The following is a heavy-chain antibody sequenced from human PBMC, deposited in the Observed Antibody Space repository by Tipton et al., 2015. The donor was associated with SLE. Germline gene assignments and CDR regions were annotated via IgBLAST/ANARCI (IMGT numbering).Heavy chain of an antibody. CDR1: GGSFSGYY. V-gene: IGHV4-34*01. J-gene: IGHJ4*02. CDR3: AREGGWYRHSYFDY. D-gene: IGHD6-19*01. CDR2: INHSGST. Sequence: AGLVKPSETLSLTCTVYGGSFSGYYWSWIRQPPGKGLEWIGEINHSGSTNYNPSLKSRVSISVDTSKKQFSLKLSSVTAADTAVYYCAREGGWYRHSYFDYWGQGTLVTVSS.